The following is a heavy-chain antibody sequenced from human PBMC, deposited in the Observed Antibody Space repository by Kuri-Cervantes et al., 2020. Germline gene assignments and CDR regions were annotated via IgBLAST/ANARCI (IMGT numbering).Heavy chain of an antibody. CDR2: IKRDGSGT. Sequence: ETLSLTCAASGFTYSDHYMNWVRQAPGKGLEWVARIKRDGSGTAYVDSVKDRFTISRDNAKNTLYLQMNSLRAEDTAVYYCARRDLHDAFDIWGQGTMVTVSS. J-gene: IGHJ3*02. CDR3: ARRDLHDAFDI. CDR1: GFTYSDHY. V-gene: IGHV3-74*03.